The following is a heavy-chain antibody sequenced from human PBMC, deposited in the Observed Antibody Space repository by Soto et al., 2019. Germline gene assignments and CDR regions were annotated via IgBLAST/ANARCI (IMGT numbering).Heavy chain of an antibody. CDR1: SGSISSSNYY. D-gene: IGHD3-3*01. V-gene: IGHV4-39*02. CDR2: IYYSGNT. CDR3: ARGFPLWFDP. Sequence: LETLSLTCTVSSGSISSSNYYWGWIRQPPRKGLEWIGSIYYSGNTYYNPSLKSRVTISVDMSKNHFSLNLSSVTAADTAVYYCARGFPLWFDPWGQGTLVTVSS. J-gene: IGHJ5*02.